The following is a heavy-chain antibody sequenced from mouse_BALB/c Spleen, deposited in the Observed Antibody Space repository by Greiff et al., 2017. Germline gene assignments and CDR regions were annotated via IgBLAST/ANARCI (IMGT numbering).Heavy chain of an antibody. Sequence: EVKLVESGGGLVQPGGSLRLSCATSGFTFSDFYMEWVRQPPGKRLEWIAASRNKANDYTTEYSASVKGRFIVSRDTSQSILYLQMNALRAEDTAIYYWARDAIYYGSSSAMDYWGQGTSVTVSS. CDR3: ARDAIYYGSSSAMDY. D-gene: IGHD1-1*01. V-gene: IGHV7-1*02. CDR2: SRNKANDYTT. J-gene: IGHJ4*01. CDR1: GFTFSDFY.